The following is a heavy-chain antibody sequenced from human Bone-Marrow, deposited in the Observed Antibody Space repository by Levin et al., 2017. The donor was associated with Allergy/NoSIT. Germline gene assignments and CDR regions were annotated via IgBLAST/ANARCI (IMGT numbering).Heavy chain of an antibody. D-gene: IGHD2-21*01. Sequence: GESLKISCAASGFTFGDAWMSWVRQAPGKGLEWVGRIKSESDGGTTDHAASVKGRFTISRHDSKNTLSLQMNSLKTEDTAVYYCGTIRIAGGYTMGVWGQGTTVTVSS. V-gene: IGHV3-15*01. CDR2: IKSESDGGTT. CDR1: GFTFGDAW. CDR3: GTIRIAGGYTMGV. J-gene: IGHJ6*02.